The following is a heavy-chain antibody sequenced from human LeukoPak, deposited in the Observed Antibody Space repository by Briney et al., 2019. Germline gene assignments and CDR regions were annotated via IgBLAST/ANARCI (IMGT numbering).Heavy chain of an antibody. CDR2: MNPNSGNT. CDR1: GYTFTSYD. J-gene: IGHJ4*02. Sequence: GASVKVSCKASGYTFTSYDINWVRQATGQGLEWMGWMNPNSGNTGYAQKFQGRVTMTRNTSISTAYMELSRRRAEDAAVYYCARGGHGYPPRGPYYFDYWGQGTLVTVSS. V-gene: IGHV1-8*01. CDR3: ARGGHGYPPRGPYYFDY. D-gene: IGHD5-24*01.